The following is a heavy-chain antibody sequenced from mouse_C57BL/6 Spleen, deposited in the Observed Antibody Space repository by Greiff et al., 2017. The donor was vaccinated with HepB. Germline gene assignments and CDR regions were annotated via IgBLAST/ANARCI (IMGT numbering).Heavy chain of an antibody. D-gene: IGHD2-5*01. V-gene: IGHV1-64*01. CDR2: IHPNSGST. CDR1: GYTFTSYW. Sequence: QVQLQQSGAELVKPGASVKLSCKASGYTFTSYWMHWVKQRPGQGLEWIGMIHPNSGSTNYNEKFKSKATLTVDKSSSTAYMQLSSLTSEDSAVYYCARDSNLYYFDYWGQGTTLTVSS. CDR3: ARDSNLYYFDY. J-gene: IGHJ2*01.